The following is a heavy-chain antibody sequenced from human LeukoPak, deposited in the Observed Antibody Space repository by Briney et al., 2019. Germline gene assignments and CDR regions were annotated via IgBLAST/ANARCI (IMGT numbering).Heavy chain of an antibody. J-gene: IGHJ4*02. V-gene: IGHV3-23*01. D-gene: IGHD6-19*01. CDR1: GFTFSSYA. CDR3: AKGTNERVTSGGAVAGTAPDY. CDR2: ISGSGGST. Sequence: PGGSLRLSCAASGFTFSSYAMSWGRQAPGKGLEWVSGISGSGGSTYYADSVKGRFTISRDNSKDTLYLQMHSLRAEDTAVYYCAKGTNERVTSGGAVAGTAPDYWGQGTLVTASS.